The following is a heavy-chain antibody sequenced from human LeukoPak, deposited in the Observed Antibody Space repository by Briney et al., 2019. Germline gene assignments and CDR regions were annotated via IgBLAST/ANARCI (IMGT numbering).Heavy chain of an antibody. D-gene: IGHD2-8*01. CDR3: ARDRRALMVYFGYFDY. CDR1: GFSVSSNA. V-gene: IGHV3-23*01. J-gene: IGHJ4*02. CDR2: MSAAGGST. Sequence: GGSLRLSCAASGFSVSSNAMSWVRQAPGKAPDWVSGMSAAGGSTYYADSVKGRFTISRDNSKNTLYLQMNSLRAEDTAVYYCARDRRALMVYFGYFDYWGQGTLVTVSS.